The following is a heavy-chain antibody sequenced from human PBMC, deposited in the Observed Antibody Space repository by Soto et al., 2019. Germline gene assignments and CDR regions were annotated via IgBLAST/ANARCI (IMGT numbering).Heavy chain of an antibody. CDR2: ISVYNGNT. D-gene: IGHD3-22*01. V-gene: IGHV1-18*01. CDR1: GYSFVTSG. CDR3: ARAGQYYDASGYAD. J-gene: IGHJ4*02. Sequence: QVKLVQSGTEVKKPGASIKVSCKASGYSFVTSGMTWVRQAPGQGLEWMGWISVYNGNTNYDQKLQDRVTMTTDTSTNTAYLEGRNLRSDDTAVYYCARAGQYYDASGYADWGQGTLVTVSS.